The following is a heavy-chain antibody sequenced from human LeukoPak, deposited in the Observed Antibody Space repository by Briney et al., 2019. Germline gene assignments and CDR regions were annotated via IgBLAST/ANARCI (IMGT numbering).Heavy chain of an antibody. J-gene: IGHJ4*02. Sequence: PGGSLRLSCTASGFTLSFNVIHWVRQAPGKGLEWVSRVSHDGSSKQYLDSVKGRFTISRDNSKNTVYLQMDSLRAEDTAVYYCVQDKSNSWSFENWGQGTLVTVSS. CDR3: VQDKSNSWSFEN. CDR1: GFTLSFNV. D-gene: IGHD2/OR15-2a*01. V-gene: IGHV3-30*18. CDR2: VSHDGSSK.